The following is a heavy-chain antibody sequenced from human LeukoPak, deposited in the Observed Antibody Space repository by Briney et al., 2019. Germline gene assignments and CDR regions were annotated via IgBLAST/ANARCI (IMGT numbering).Heavy chain of an antibody. CDR3: AMDSYGPDDY. CDR2: IKQDGRER. CDR1: GFTFSRYW. Sequence: GGSLRLSCAASGFTFSRYWMGWVRQAPGKGLEWVANIKQDGRERNYADSVKGRFTISRDNAKNSLYLQMNSLRGEDTAVYYCAMDSYGPDDYWGQGTLVTVSS. V-gene: IGHV3-7*04. J-gene: IGHJ4*02. D-gene: IGHD3-16*01.